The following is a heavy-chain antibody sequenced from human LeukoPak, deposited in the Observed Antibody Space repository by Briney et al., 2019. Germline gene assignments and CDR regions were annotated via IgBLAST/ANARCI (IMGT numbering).Heavy chain of an antibody. J-gene: IGHJ3*02. V-gene: IGHV1-8*01. CDR3: ASRSPSGAARRGTAFDI. Sequence: ASVKVSCKAAGYTFTNYDINWGRQAAGQGLEWMGWMNPNIGNTGYAQKFHGRVTMTRNTSISTAYMELSSLRSEDRAVYYCASRSPSGAARRGTAFDIWGQGTMVTVSS. CDR1: GYTFTNYD. D-gene: IGHD6-6*01. CDR2: MNPNIGNT.